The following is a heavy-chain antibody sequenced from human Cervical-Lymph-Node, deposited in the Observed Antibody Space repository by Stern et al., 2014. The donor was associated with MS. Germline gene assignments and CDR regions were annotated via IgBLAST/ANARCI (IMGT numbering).Heavy chain of an antibody. CDR2: ITNVGST. Sequence: EVQLVESGGGLVQPGWSLRLSCTASGFTVSRDYMTWVRQAPGKGLEWVSLITNVGSTFYTVSVKGRFTISRDDSKNTVYLHMTSLRAEDTAMYYCARDTSSPERSDWWGQGTLVTVSS. CDR3: ARDTSSPERSDW. V-gene: IGHV3-53*01. CDR1: GFTVSRDY. D-gene: IGHD1-1*01. J-gene: IGHJ4*02.